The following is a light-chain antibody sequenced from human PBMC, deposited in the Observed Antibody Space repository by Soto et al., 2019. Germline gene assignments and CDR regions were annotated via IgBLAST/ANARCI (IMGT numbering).Light chain of an antibody. Sequence: DIVMTQSPLSLPVTPGEPASISCRSSHSLLHSNGYNYLYWYLQKPGQSPQLLIYLGSNRASGVPDRFSGSGSGTDFTLKIRRVESEDVGVYYCMKALPTLGVFTFGPGTKVDIK. CDR3: MKALPTLGVFT. J-gene: IGKJ3*01. CDR1: HSLLHSNGYNY. V-gene: IGKV2-28*01. CDR2: LGS.